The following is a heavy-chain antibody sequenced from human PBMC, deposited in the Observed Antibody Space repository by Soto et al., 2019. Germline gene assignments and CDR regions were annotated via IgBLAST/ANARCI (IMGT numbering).Heavy chain of an antibody. Sequence: QVQLVQSGAEVKKPGSSVKVSCKASGGTFSSYAISWVRQAPGQGLEWMGGIIPIFGTANYAQKYQGRVTITADESTSTAYMELSSLRSEDTAVYYCAQDLGYGSGGEDWFDPWGQGTLVTVSS. J-gene: IGHJ5*02. CDR2: IIPIFGTA. CDR1: GGTFSSYA. D-gene: IGHD3-10*01. CDR3: AQDLGYGSGGEDWFDP. V-gene: IGHV1-69*01.